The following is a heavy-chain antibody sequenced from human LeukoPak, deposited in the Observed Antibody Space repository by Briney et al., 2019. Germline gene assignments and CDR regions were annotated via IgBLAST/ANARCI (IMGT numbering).Heavy chain of an antibody. CDR2: TRNKANSYTT. CDR1: GFTLRDHY. CDR3: ARGPDYFDY. J-gene: IGHJ4*02. V-gene: IGHV3-72*01. Sequence: PGGSLILSCAASGFTLRDHYMDWVRQAPGKGLEWVGRTRNKANSYTTEYAASVKGRFTISRDDSQNSLYLQMNSLKTEDTAVYYCARGPDYFDYWGQGTLVTVSS.